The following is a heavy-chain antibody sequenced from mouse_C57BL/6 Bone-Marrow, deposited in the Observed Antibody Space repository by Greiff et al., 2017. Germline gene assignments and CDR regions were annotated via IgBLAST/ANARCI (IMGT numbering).Heavy chain of an antibody. CDR3: ARFPIYYGNYWYFDV. J-gene: IGHJ1*03. Sequence: VQLQQSGPELVKPGASVKISCKASGYSFTGYYMNWVKQSPEKSLEWIGEINPSTGGTTYNQKFKAKATLTVDKSSSTAYMQLKSLTSEDSAVYYCARFPIYYGNYWYFDVWCTGTTVTVSS. V-gene: IGHV1-42*01. CDR2: INPSTGGT. CDR1: GYSFTGYY. D-gene: IGHD2-1*01.